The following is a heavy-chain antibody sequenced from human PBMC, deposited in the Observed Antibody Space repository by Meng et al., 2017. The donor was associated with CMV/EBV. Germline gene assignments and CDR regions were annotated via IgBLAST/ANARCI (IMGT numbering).Heavy chain of an antibody. J-gene: IGHJ4*02. CDR3: ARDLCGDSSCSPFGY. Sequence: GGSLRLSCAASEFTFSNYAIHWVRRAPGKGLEWVAVTSYDGSTKHYADSVKGRFTISRDNSKNTVFLQMHSLRPEDTAVYYCARDLCGDSSCSPFGYWGQGALVTVSS. CDR2: TSYDGSTK. D-gene: IGHD2-15*01. V-gene: IGHV3-30-3*01. CDR1: EFTFSNYA.